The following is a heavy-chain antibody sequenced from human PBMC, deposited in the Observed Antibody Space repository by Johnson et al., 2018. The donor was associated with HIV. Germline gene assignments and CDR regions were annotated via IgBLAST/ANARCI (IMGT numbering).Heavy chain of an antibody. J-gene: IGHJ3*02. CDR1: EFTFSNYA. CDR2: VPDDGDNK. Sequence: QVQLVESGGGLVQPGGSLRLSCAASEFTFSNYAMHWVRQAPGKGLEWVAVVPDDGDNKYYADSVKGRFTISRDNSKNTLYLQMNSLRAEDTAIYYCARGQLWLLDDALDIWGQGTMVTVSS. D-gene: IGHD5-18*01. CDR3: ARGQLWLLDDALDI. V-gene: IGHV3-30-3*01.